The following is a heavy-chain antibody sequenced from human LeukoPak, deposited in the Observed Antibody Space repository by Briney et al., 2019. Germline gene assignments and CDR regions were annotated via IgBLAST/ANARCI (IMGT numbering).Heavy chain of an antibody. CDR2: ISSSSSYI. V-gene: IGHV3-21*01. D-gene: IGHD1-26*01. CDR3: ARVVLVGATSDYMDV. Sequence: GGSLRLSCAASGFTFSSYSMNWVRQAPGKGLEWVSSISSSSSYIYYADSVKGRFTISRDNAKNSLYLQMNSLRAEDTAVYYCARVVLVGATSDYMDVWGKGTTVTVSS. J-gene: IGHJ6*03. CDR1: GFTFSSYS.